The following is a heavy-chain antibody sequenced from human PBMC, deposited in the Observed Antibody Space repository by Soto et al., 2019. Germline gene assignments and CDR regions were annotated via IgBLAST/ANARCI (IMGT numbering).Heavy chain of an antibody. J-gene: IGHJ3*02. CDR3: ARYCSGGSCCGLSPAFDI. CDR1: GYTFTSYG. CDR2: ISAYNGNT. D-gene: IGHD2-15*01. V-gene: IGHV1-18*01. Sequence: ASVKVSCKASGYTFTSYGISWVRQAPGQGLEWMGWISAYNGNTNYAQKLQGRVTMTTDTSTSTAYMELRSLRSDDTAVYYCARYCSGGSCCGLSPAFDIWGQGTMVTVSS.